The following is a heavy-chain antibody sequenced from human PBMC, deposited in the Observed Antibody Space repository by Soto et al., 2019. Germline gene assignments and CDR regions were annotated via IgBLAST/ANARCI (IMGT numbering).Heavy chain of an antibody. CDR2: IKADGTEK. CDR3: VTAVRGYNANGDL. Sequence: PGGPLRLSCVGSGFTFSSYWMGWVRQTPGKGLEWVATIKADGTEKYYVDSVKGRFTFSRDNAKTSVYLEMNSLRAEDTAVYYCVTAVRGYNANGDLWGQGTTVTVSS. V-gene: IGHV3-7*03. CDR1: GFTFSSYW. D-gene: IGHD5-12*01. J-gene: IGHJ6*02.